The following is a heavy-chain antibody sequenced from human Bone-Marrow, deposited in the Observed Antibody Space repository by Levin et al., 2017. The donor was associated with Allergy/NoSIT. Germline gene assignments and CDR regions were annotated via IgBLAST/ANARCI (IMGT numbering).Heavy chain of an antibody. CDR2: ISPYSGNT. Sequence: ASVKVSCKASGYSFTSYGIMWVRRAPGQGFEWMGWISPYSGNTTYAQKFQDRVGMTTDTSTSTAYLELRSLRPDDPAVYFCARDVKPYCSSSSCYRGTWFDPWGQGTLVTVSS. V-gene: IGHV1-18*01. J-gene: IGHJ5*02. CDR3: ARDVKPYCSSSSCYRGTWFDP. D-gene: IGHD2-2*02. CDR1: GYSFTSYG.